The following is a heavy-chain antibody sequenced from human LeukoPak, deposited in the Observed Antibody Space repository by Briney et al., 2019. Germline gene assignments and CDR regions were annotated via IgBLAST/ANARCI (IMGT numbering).Heavy chain of an antibody. V-gene: IGHV4-39*07. Sequence: SETLSLTCTVSGGSISSSSYYWGWIRQPPGKGLEWIGSIYYSGSTYYNPSLKSRVTISVDTSKNQFSLKLSSVTAADTAVYYCARVVPSGYSDYWGQGTLVTVSS. CDR2: IYYSGST. J-gene: IGHJ4*02. CDR3: ARVVPSGYSDY. CDR1: GGSISSSSYY. D-gene: IGHD5-12*01.